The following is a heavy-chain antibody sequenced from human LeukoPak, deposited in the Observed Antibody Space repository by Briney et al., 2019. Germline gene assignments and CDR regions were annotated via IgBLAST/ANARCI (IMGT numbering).Heavy chain of an antibody. CDR3: ARDKGYCSSTSCYLLDY. V-gene: IGHV3-21*01. D-gene: IGHD2-2*01. J-gene: IGHJ4*02. CDR1: GFTFSSYS. Sequence: GGSLRLSCAASGFTFSSYSMNWVRQAPGKGLEWVSPISSSSSYIYYADSVKGRFTISRDNAKNSLYLQMNSLRAEDTAVYYCARDKGYCSSTSCYLLDYWGQGTLVTVSS. CDR2: ISSSSSYI.